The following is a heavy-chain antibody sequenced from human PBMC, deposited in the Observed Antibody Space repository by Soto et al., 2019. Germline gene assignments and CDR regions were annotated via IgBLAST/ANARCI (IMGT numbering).Heavy chain of an antibody. V-gene: IGHV1-24*01. Sequence: ASVKVSCKVSGYTLTELSMHWVRQAPGKGLEWMGGFDPEDGETIYAQKFQGRVTMTEDTSTDTAYMELSSLRSEDTAVYYCATFEWELDGREFDYWGQGTLVTVSS. CDR3: ATFEWELDGREFDY. J-gene: IGHJ4*02. D-gene: IGHD1-26*01. CDR2: FDPEDGET. CDR1: GYTLTELS.